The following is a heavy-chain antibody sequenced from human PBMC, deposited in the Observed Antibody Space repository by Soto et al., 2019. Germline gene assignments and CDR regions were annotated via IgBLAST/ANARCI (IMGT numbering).Heavy chain of an antibody. CDR1: GFTFSGYG. CDR2: TRHDGSNT. J-gene: IGHJ4*02. Sequence: QVQLVESGGGVVQPGRSLGLSCAASGFTFSGYGMHWVRQAPGKGLEWVAITRHDGSNTYYADSVRGRFTISRDNSKKTLYLQMASLRAEDTAVYYCARDGVGATTFFGYFDYWGQGTLVTVSS. V-gene: IGHV3-33*01. D-gene: IGHD1-26*01. CDR3: ARDGVGATTFFGYFDY.